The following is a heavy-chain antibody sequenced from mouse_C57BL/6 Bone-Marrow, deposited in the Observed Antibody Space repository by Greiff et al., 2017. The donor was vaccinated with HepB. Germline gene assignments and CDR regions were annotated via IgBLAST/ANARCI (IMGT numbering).Heavy chain of an antibody. CDR2: IWSDGRT. CDR3: ARHGTKAYYYAMDY. CDR1: GFSLTSYG. J-gene: IGHJ4*01. D-gene: IGHD3-3*01. Sequence: VQLKESGPGLVAPSQSLSITCTVSGFSLTSYGVHWVRQPPGKGLEWLVVIWSDGRTTYNSALKSRLSISKDNSKSQVFLEMNSLQTDDTAMYYCARHGTKAYYYAMDYWGQGTSVTVSS. V-gene: IGHV2-6-1*01.